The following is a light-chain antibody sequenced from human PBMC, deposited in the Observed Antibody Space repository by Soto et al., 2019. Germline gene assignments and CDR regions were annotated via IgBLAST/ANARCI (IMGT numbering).Light chain of an antibody. CDR2: DAS. V-gene: IGKV1-39*01. Sequence: DIQMTQSPSSLSASVGDRFTIPCRASKTISTYLNWYHQKPGKAPRLLIYDASSLLSGVPSRFSGSGSGTDFTLTIGSLQPEDFSTYYCQQSDSTPYTFGQGTKVEI. J-gene: IGKJ2*01. CDR3: QQSDSTPYT. CDR1: KTISTY.